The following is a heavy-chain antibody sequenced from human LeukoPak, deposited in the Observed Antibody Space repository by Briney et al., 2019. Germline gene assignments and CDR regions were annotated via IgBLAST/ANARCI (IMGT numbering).Heavy chain of an antibody. CDR2: INPSGGST. CDR1: GYTFTSYD. CDR3: ARQQRPNNYYMDV. J-gene: IGHJ6*03. V-gene: IGHV1-46*01. D-gene: IGHD6-13*01. Sequence: GASVKVSCKASGYTFTSYDINWVRQAPGQGLEWMGIINPSGGSTSYAQKFQGRVTMTRDMSTSTVYMELSSLRSEDTAVYYCARQQRPNNYYMDVWGKGTTVTVSS.